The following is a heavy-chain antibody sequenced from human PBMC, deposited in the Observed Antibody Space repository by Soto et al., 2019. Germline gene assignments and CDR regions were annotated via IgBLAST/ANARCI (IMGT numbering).Heavy chain of an antibody. D-gene: IGHD2-2*02. V-gene: IGHV4-31*03. CDR1: GGSISSGGYY. CDR3: ARVGQGYCSSTSCYSRGSRNFDY. J-gene: IGHJ4*02. CDR2: IYYSGST. Sequence: TVSGGSISSGGYYWSWIRQHPGKGLEWIGYIYYSGSTYYNPSLKSRVTISVDTSKNQFFLKLSSVTAADTAVYYCARVGQGYCSSTSCYSRGSRNFDYCGQRTLVTVSS.